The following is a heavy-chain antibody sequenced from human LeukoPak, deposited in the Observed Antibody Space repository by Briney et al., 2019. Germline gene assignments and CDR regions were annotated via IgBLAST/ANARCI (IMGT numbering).Heavy chain of an antibody. J-gene: IGHJ4*02. V-gene: IGHV4-34*01. CDR3: ASRKLGNDY. D-gene: IGHD7-27*01. Sequence: SETLSLTCTVYGGSFSGYYWNWIRQPPGKGLEWIGEINHSESTNYNPSLKSRVTISGDTSKNQFSLKLSSVTAADTAVYYCASRKLGNDYWGQGTLVTVSS. CDR1: GGSFSGYY. CDR2: INHSEST.